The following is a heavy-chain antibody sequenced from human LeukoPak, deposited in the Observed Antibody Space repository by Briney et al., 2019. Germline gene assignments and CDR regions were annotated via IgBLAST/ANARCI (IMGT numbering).Heavy chain of an antibody. CDR3: ARGGVGATLYYYYGMDV. V-gene: IGHV4-34*01. J-gene: IGHJ6*02. CDR1: GGSFSGYY. Sequence: SETLSLTCAVYGGSFSGYYWSWIRQPPGKGLEWMGEINHSGSTNYNPSLKSRVTISVDTSKNQFSLKLSSVTAADTAVYYCARGGVGATLYYYYGMDVWGQGTTVTVSS. CDR2: INHSGST. D-gene: IGHD1-26*01.